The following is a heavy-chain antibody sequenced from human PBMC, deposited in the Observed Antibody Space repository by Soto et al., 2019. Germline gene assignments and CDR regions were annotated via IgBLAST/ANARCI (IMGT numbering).Heavy chain of an antibody. CDR1: RYTYTCHG. CDR2: MNPNSGNT. V-gene: IGHV1-8*02. J-gene: IGHJ5*02. Sequence: ASVNVSCKGSRYTYTCHGSNWLRQATGQGLEWMGWMNPNSGNTGYAQKFQGRVTMTRNTSISTAYMELSSLRSEDTAVYYCARRTGAELIWFDPWGQGTLVTVSS. D-gene: IGHD1-26*01. CDR3: ARRTGAELIWFDP.